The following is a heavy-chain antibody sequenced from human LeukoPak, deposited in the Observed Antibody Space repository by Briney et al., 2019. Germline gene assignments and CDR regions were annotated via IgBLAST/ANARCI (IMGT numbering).Heavy chain of an antibody. D-gene: IGHD3-10*01. V-gene: IGHV4-59*01. J-gene: IGHJ4*02. Sequence: SETLSLTCTVSGGSISSYYWSWIRQPPGKGLEWIGHIYYSGSTNYNPSLKSRVTISVDTSKNQFSLKVSSVTAADTAVYYCAKGARGPDYWGQGTLVTASS. CDR2: IYYSGST. CDR3: AKGARGPDY. CDR1: GGSISSYY.